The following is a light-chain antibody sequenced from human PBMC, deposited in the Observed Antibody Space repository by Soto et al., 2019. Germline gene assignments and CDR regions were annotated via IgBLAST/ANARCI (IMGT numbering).Light chain of an antibody. V-gene: IGKV3-20*01. CDR2: GAS. CDR1: QSVSSAY. CDR3: QQSGSSFST. Sequence: EIVLTQSPGTLSLSPGERATLSCRASQSVSSAYLAWYQQVPGQAPRLLIYGASSRATGIPDRFSGSGSGPDFPLTISGREPEEFAVYYCQQSGSSFSTFGQGTKLEIK. J-gene: IGKJ2*01.